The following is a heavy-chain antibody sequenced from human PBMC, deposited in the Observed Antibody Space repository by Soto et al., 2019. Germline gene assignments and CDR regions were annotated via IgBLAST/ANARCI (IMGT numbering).Heavy chain of an antibody. CDR3: TTPPRRY. V-gene: IGHV3-15*01. Sequence: EVQLVESGGGLVKPGGSLRLSCVASGFTFSDAWMSWVRQAPGKGLEWVGRIKSKADGGTTDYAAPVKGRFTISRDDSNNTVFLQMNSLKTEDTAVYYWTTPPRRYWGQGTLVTVSS. CDR2: IKSKADGGTT. J-gene: IGHJ4*02. CDR1: GFTFSDAW.